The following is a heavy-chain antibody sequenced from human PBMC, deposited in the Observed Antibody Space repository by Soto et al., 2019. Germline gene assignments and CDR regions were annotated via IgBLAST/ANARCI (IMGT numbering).Heavy chain of an antibody. D-gene: IGHD5-12*01. CDR2: ISYDGSNK. CDR3: AGAHSGYERL. J-gene: IGHJ4*02. Sequence: QVQLVESGGGVVQPGRSLRLSCAASGFTFSSYGMHWVRQAPGKGLEWVAVISYDGSNKYYADSVKGRFTISRDNSKNTVYLQMNSLRAEDTAVYYCAGAHSGYERLWGQGTLVTVSS. V-gene: IGHV3-30*03. CDR1: GFTFSSYG.